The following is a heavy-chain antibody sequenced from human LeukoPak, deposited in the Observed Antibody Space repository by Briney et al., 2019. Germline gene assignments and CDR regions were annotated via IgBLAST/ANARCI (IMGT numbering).Heavy chain of an antibody. CDR2: IRHDASNK. CDR3: EKMDSYRTPICGDSGGYYSDY. CDR1: GFTFSSHG. D-gene: IGHD1-26*01. V-gene: IGHV3-30*02. Sequence: GGSLRLSCAASGFTFSSHGMHWVRQAPGKGLEWVAFIRHDASNKFYADYVKGRFTISRDNSDNTVSLQMNSLRDEDPALYYCEKMDSYRTPICGDSGGYYSDYWGQGTLVTVSS. J-gene: IGHJ4*02.